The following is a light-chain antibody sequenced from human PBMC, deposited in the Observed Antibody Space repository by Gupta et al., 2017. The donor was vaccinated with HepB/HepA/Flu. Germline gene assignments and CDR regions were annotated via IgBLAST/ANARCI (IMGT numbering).Light chain of an antibody. CDR2: DVD. Sequence: SALTQPASVSGSPGQTITIPCTGSSSDIGSYHHVSWYQQRPGKVPTLIIYDVDNRPSGVSPRFSASKYGSTASLTISGLQTEDEAYYYCYSYTSSSDWVFGGGTKVTVL. J-gene: IGLJ3*02. V-gene: IGLV2-14*03. CDR3: YSYTSSSDWV. CDR1: SSDIGSYHH.